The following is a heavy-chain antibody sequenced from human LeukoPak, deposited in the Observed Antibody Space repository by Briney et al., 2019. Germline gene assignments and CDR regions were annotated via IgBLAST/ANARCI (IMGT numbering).Heavy chain of an antibody. CDR2: ISGSGGRT. Sequence: PGGSLRLSCAGSGFTFSSYVMSWVHQTPEKGLEWVSTISGSGGRTSYADSVKDRLTISRDNSKNTLHLQMNSLRGEDTGVYYCAAQKRGTYRPYYFDYWGQGTLVTVSS. J-gene: IGHJ4*02. CDR1: GFTFSSYV. D-gene: IGHD3-16*02. CDR3: AAQKRGTYRPYYFDY. V-gene: IGHV3-23*01.